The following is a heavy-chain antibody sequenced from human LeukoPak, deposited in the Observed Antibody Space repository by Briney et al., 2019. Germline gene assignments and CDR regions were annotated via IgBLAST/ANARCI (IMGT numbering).Heavy chain of an antibody. CDR1: GGSFSGYY. Sequence: PSETLSLTCAVYGGSFSGYYWSWIRQPPGKGLEWIGEINHSGSTNYNPSLKSRVTISVDTSKNQFSLKLSSVTAADTAVYYCASSGYYTAAEYFQHWGQGTLVTVSS. V-gene: IGHV4-34*01. D-gene: IGHD3-22*01. CDR2: INHSGST. J-gene: IGHJ1*01. CDR3: ASSGYYTAAEYFQH.